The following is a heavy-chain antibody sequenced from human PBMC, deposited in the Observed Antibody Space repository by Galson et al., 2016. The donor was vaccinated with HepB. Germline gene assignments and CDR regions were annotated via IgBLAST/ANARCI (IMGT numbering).Heavy chain of an antibody. V-gene: IGHV3-13*01. CDR1: GFTFSTYD. CDR2: IDTAGDT. CDR3: ARDCAAGICVMDV. D-gene: IGHD6-19*01. Sequence: LRLSCAASGFTFSTYDMHWVRQATGKGLEWVSAIDTAGDTYYPGSVKGRFTISRENAKNSLYLQMNSLRADDTAVYYCARDCAAGICVMDVWGQGTTVTVSS. J-gene: IGHJ6*02.